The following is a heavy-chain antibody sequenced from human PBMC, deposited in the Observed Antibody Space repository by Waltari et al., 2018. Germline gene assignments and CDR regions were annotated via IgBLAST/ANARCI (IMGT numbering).Heavy chain of an antibody. V-gene: IGHV3-74*01. CDR1: GFTFSLYW. CDR2: SNSDGSSI. Sequence: EVQLVESGGGLVQPGGSLRLSCAASGFTFSLYWMHWVRQVPGKGLEWVSRSNSDGSSISYADSGKGRFTISKDNAKNTVYLQMNRLRADDTAIYYCARGARRTPLTTGWWYFDLWGRGTLVTVSS. D-gene: IGHD4-17*01. CDR3: ARGARRTPLTTGWWYFDL. J-gene: IGHJ2*01.